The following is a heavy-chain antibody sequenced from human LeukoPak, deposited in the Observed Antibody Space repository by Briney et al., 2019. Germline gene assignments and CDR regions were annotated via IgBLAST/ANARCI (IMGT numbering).Heavy chain of an antibody. D-gene: IGHD5-18*01. CDR3: ARDLRGGYSYGDVYYGMDV. V-gene: IGHV3-53*01. CDR2: IYSGGST. Sequence: PGGSLRLSCAASGFTFSSFPMSWVRQAPGKGLEWVSVIYSGGSTYYADSVKGRFTISRDNSKNTLYLQMNSLRAEDTAVYYCARDLRGGYSYGDVYYGMDVWGQGTTVTVSS. J-gene: IGHJ6*02. CDR1: GFTFSSFP.